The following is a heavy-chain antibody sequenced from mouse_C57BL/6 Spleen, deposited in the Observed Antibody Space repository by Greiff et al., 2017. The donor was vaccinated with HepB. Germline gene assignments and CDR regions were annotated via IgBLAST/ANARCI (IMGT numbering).Heavy chain of an antibody. CDR2: IHPNSGST. CDR3: ARKATVVATDYAMDY. D-gene: IGHD1-1*01. CDR1: GYTFPSYW. Sequence: QVQLQQPGAELVKPGASVKLSCKASGYTFPSYWMHWVKQRPGQGLEWIGMIHPNSGSTNYNEKFKSKATLTVDKSSSTAYMQLSSLTSEDSAVYYCARKATVVATDYAMDYWGQGTSVTVSS. V-gene: IGHV1-64*01. J-gene: IGHJ4*01.